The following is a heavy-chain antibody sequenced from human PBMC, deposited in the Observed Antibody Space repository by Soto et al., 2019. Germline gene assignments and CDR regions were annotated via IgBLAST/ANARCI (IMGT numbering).Heavy chain of an antibody. V-gene: IGHV4-34*01. D-gene: IGHD6-19*01. CDR3: ARDAAVPGESDRFDH. CDR2: INHSGST. J-gene: IGHJ4*02. Sequence: PSETLSLTCAVYGGSFSGYYWSWIRQPPGKGLEWIGEINHSGSTNYNPSLKSRVTISVDTSKNQFSLKLSSVTAADTAIYYCARDAAVPGESDRFDHWGQGILVTVSS. CDR1: GGSFSGYY.